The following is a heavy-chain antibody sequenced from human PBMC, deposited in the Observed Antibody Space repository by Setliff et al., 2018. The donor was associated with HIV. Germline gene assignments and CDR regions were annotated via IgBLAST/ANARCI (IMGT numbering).Heavy chain of an antibody. V-gene: IGHV3-48*01. J-gene: IGHJ4*02. CDR1: GFTFSTYS. CDR2: ISGSSSTL. Sequence: PGGSLRLSCAASGFTFSTYSMNWVRQAPGKGLEWVSYISGSSSTLYYADSVKGRFTISRDNAKNSLYLQINSLRAEDTAVYYCARASRGGYYDSSAYAYWGQGTLVSVSS. CDR3: ARASRGGYYDSSAYAY. D-gene: IGHD3-22*01.